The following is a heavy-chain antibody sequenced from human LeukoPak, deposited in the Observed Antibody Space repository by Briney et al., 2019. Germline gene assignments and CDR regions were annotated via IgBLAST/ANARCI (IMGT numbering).Heavy chain of an antibody. CDR3: ASTRGIAVAGYYYYYYGMDV. CDR2: INPNSGGT. J-gene: IGHJ6*02. Sequence: ASVKVSCKASGYIFTDYYMHWVRQAPGQELGWMGRINPNSGGTNYAQKFQGRVTMTRNTSISTAYMELSSLRSEDTAVYYCASTRGIAVAGYYYYYYGMDVWGQGTTVTVSS. CDR1: GYIFTDYY. D-gene: IGHD6-19*01. V-gene: IGHV1/OR15-1*04.